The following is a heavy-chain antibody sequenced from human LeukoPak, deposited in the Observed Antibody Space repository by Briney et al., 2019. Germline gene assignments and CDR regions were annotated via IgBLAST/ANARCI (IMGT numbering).Heavy chain of an antibody. J-gene: IGHJ4*02. V-gene: IGHV1-69*13. Sequence: SVKVSCKASGGTFSSYAISWVRQAPGQGLEWMGGIIPIFGTANYAQKFPGRVTITADESTSTAYMELSSLRSEDTAVYYCAGSALGVPYFDYWGQGTLVTVSS. CDR1: GGTFSSYA. D-gene: IGHD3-16*01. CDR3: AGSALGVPYFDY. CDR2: IIPIFGTA.